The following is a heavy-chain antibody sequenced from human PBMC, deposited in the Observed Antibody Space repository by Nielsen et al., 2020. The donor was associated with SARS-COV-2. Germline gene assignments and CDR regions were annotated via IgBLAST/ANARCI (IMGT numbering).Heavy chain of an antibody. Sequence: WIRQPPGKGLEWIGYIYYSGSTNYNPSLKSRVTISVDTSKNQFSLKLSSVTAADTAVYYCARLHSSSWPLYYYYYYGMDVWGQGTTVTVSS. J-gene: IGHJ6*02. CDR3: ARLHSSSWPLYYYYYYGMDV. CDR2: IYYSGST. V-gene: IGHV4-59*08. D-gene: IGHD6-13*01.